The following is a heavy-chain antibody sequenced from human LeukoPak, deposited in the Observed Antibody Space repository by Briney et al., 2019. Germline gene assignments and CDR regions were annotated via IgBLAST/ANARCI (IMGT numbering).Heavy chain of an antibody. CDR1: GFTFSSYA. V-gene: IGHV3-48*03. J-gene: IGHJ4*02. D-gene: IGHD6-13*01. CDR3: ARAPEGAAAGTNY. Sequence: PGGSLRLSCAASGFTFSSYAMSWVRQAPGKGLEWVSYISSSGSTIYYADSVKGRFTISRDNAKNSLYLQMNSLRAEDTAVYYCARAPEGAAAGTNYWGQGTLVTVSS. CDR2: ISSSGSTI.